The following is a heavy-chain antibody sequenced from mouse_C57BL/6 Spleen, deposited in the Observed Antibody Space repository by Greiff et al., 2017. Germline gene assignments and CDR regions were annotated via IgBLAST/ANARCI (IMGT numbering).Heavy chain of an antibody. D-gene: IGHD1-1*01. CDR1: GFTFSDAW. V-gene: IGHV6-6*01. CDR2: IRNKANNHAT. CDR3: TRVITTVYYYAMDY. J-gene: IGHJ4*01. Sequence: EVHLVESGGGLVQPGGSMKLSCAASGFTFSDAWMDWVRQSPEKGLEWVAEIRNKANNHATYYAESVKGRFTITRDDSKSSVYLQMNSLRAEDTGFYYCTRVITTVYYYAMDYWCKGTSVTVSS.